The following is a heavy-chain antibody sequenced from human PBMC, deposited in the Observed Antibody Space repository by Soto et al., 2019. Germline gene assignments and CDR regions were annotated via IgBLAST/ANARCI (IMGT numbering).Heavy chain of an antibody. CDR2: INPNSGDT. CDR1: GYIFTGYY. D-gene: IGHD6-19*01. Sequence: QVQLLQSGAELKKPGASVKVSCKASGYIFTGYYMHWVRQAPGLGLEWMGWINPNSGDTNYTQKFQGWVTMTRDTSISTAYMELSRLRSDDTAVYYCATSRISIAVAGETEYYFDYWGQGTLVTVSS. V-gene: IGHV1-2*04. CDR3: ATSRISIAVAGETEYYFDY. J-gene: IGHJ4*02.